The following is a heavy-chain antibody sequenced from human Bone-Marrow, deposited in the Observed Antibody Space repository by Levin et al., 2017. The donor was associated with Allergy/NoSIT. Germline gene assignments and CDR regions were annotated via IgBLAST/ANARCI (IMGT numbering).Heavy chain of an antibody. CDR2: ISGNSHYV. CDR3: AKSQGRSGWSYYYYGMDV. D-gene: IGHD6-19*01. Sequence: LSLTCRGSGFDFNTPDMNWVRPAPGQGLEWVSSISGNSHYVYYADSVKGRFSISRDNAKNSMFLHMNSLRVEDTAVYYCAKSQGRSGWSYYYYGMDVWGRGTTLTVSS. CDR1: GFDFNTPD. V-gene: IGHV3-21*06. J-gene: IGHJ6*02.